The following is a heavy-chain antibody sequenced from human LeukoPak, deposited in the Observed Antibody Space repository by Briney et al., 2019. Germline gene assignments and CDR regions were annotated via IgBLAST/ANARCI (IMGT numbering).Heavy chain of an antibody. V-gene: IGHV1-46*01. J-gene: IGHJ4*02. CDR2: IAPSSGTT. CDR3: ARASGSSAVPFDY. D-gene: IGHD3-10*01. Sequence: ASVKVSCKAPGYTFTSNYMHWVRQAPGQGLEWMGVIAPSSGTTSYAQKFQGRVTMTRDTSTSTLYMELSSLTSEDTAVYYCARASGSSAVPFDYWGQGTLVTVSS. CDR1: GYTFTSNY.